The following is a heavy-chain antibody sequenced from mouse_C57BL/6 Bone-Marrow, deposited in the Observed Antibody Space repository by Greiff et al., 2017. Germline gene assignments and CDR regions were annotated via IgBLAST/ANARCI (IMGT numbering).Heavy chain of an antibody. V-gene: IGHV1-18*01. J-gene: IGHJ3*01. CDR2: INPNNGGT. Sequence: EVQLQQSGPELLKPGASVKIPCKASGYTFTDYNMDWVKQSHGKSLEWIGDINPNNGGTIYNQKFKGKATLTVDKSSSTAYMELRSLTSEDTAVYYCARENYGSSFLAYWGQGTLVTVSA. CDR3: ARENYGSSFLAY. CDR1: GYTFTDYN. D-gene: IGHD1-1*01.